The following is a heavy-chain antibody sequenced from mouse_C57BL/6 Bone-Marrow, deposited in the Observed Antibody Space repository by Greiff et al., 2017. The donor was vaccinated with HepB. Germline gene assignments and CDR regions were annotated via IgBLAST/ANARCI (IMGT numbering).Heavy chain of an antibody. CDR3: ARWVTGSLFDY. CDR1: GYAFSSSW. V-gene: IGHV1-82*01. CDR2: IYPGDGDT. D-gene: IGHD4-1*01. Sequence: QVQLQQSGPELVKPGASVKISCKASGYAFSSSWMNWVKQRPGKGLEWIGRIYPGDGDTNYNGKFKGKATLTADKSSSTAYMQRSSLTSEDSAVYFCARWVTGSLFDYWGQGTTLTVSS. J-gene: IGHJ2*01.